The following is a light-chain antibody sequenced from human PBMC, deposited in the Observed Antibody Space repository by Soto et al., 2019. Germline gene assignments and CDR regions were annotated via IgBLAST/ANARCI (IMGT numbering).Light chain of an antibody. CDR3: QQRRAWPRV. J-gene: IGKJ4*01. Sequence: EIVLTQSLATLSLSPGERATLSCRASQSVGTYLVWYQQKPGQAPRLLIYDASKRAIGIPDRFSGSGSGTDFTLTISSLEPGDSAVYYCQQRRAWPRVFGGGTRME. V-gene: IGKV3-11*01. CDR1: QSVGTY. CDR2: DAS.